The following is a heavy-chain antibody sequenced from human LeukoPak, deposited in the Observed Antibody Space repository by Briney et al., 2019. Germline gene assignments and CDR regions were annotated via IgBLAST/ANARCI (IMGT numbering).Heavy chain of an antibody. Sequence: PGGSLRLSCAASGFTVSSNYMSWVRQAPGKGLEWVSVIYSGGSTYYADSVKGRFTISRDNSRNTLYLRMNSLRAEDTAVYYCAAQPYCGGDCYSGLDYWGQGTLVTVSS. CDR3: AAQPYCGGDCYSGLDY. CDR2: IYSGGST. CDR1: GFTVSSNY. V-gene: IGHV3-66*01. D-gene: IGHD2-21*02. J-gene: IGHJ4*02.